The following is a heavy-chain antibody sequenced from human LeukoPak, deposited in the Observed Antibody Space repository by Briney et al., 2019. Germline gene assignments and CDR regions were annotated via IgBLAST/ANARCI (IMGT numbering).Heavy chain of an antibody. CDR3: AIFQGTYGDNDNDF. D-gene: IGHD4-17*01. J-gene: IGHJ4*02. V-gene: IGHV1-69*01. CDR1: GGAFRSFA. Sequence: GSSVKVSCKASGGAFRSFAINWVRQAPGKGLEWMGGIITMINTPKYAQRFQGRVSITADESTSTGYMEVSGLRSVDTAVYYCAIFQGTYGDNDNDFWGQGTLVTVSS. CDR2: IITMINTP.